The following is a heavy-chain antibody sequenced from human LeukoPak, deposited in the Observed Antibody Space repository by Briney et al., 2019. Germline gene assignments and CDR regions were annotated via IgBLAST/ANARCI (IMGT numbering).Heavy chain of an antibody. CDR1: GFTFTNYG. Sequence: GALRLSCAASGFTFTNYGAHWVRQAPGRGLEWVAFMPYGGDSEYYGDSVKGRFTISRDNFQNTVFLQMNSLRPEDTALYYCAKDSNTWSFDYWGQGTLVTVSS. CDR3: AKDSNTWSFDY. J-gene: IGHJ4*02. D-gene: IGHD2-15*01. V-gene: IGHV3-30*02. CDR2: MPYGGDSE.